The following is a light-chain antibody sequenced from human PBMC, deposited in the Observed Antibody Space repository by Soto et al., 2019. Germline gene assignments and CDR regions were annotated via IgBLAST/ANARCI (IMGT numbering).Light chain of an antibody. V-gene: IGKV3-15*01. J-gene: IGKJ1*01. CDR1: QSISNN. CDR2: GAS. Sequence: EIVMTQSPATLSVSPGERATFSCRASQSISNNLAWYHQRPGQAPRLLIYGASTRATGIPARFSGSGSGTEFTLTISSLQSEDFAVYYCQQYNNWWTFGQGTRVEIK. CDR3: QQYNNWWT.